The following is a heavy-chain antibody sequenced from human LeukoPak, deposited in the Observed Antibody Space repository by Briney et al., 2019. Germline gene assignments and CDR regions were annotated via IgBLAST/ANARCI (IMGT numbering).Heavy chain of an antibody. CDR1: GFAFSNYW. CDR2: INRDGSDK. D-gene: IGHD6-13*01. J-gene: IGHJ3*02. V-gene: IGHV3-7*01. CDR3: ARDSSPRISGSSWYYDAFDI. Sequence: GGSLRLSCAASGFAFSNYWMTWVRQTPGKGLEWVANINRDGSDKHYLDSVEGRFTISRDNAKNPLYLQMNSLRAEDTAVYYCARDSSPRISGSSWYYDAFDIWGQGIMVTVSS.